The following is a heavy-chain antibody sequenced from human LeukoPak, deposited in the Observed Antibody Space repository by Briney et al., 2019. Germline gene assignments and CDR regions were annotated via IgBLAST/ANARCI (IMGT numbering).Heavy chain of an antibody. CDR2: ISYDGSNK. V-gene: IGHV3-30*18. CDR3: AKSQVGATDY. D-gene: IGHD1-26*01. CDR1: GFTFSSYG. J-gene: IGHJ4*02. Sequence: GGSLRLSCAASGFTFSSYGMHWVRQAPGKGLEWVAVISYDGSNKYYADSVKGRFTISSDNSKNTLYLQMNSLRAEDTAVYYCAKSQVGATDYWGQGTLVTVSS.